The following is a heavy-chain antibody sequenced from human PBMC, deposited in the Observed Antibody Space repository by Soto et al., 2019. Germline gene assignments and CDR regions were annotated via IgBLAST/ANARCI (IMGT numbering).Heavy chain of an antibody. CDR3: AKDLSATGSDPDYDSSGYTIPFDY. D-gene: IGHD3-22*01. Sequence: GGSLRLSCAASGFTFSSYAMSWVRQAPGKGLEWVSAISGSGGSTYYADSVKGRFTISRDNSKNTLYLQMNSLRAEDTAVYYCAKDLSATGSDPDYDSSGYTIPFDYWGQGTLVTVSS. CDR2: ISGSGGST. J-gene: IGHJ4*02. CDR1: GFTFSSYA. V-gene: IGHV3-23*01.